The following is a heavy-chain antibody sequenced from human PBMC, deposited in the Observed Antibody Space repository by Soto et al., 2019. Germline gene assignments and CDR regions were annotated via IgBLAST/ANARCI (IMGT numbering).Heavy chain of an antibody. Sequence: GGSLRLSCAASGFTFSSYAMHWVRQAPGKGLEWVAVISYDGSNKYYADSVKGRFTISRDNSKNTLYLQMNSLRAEDTAVYYCARGGLRYFDWLLGGNAFDIWGQGTMVTVSS. D-gene: IGHD3-9*01. CDR2: ISYDGSNK. CDR1: GFTFSSYA. CDR3: ARGGLRYFDWLLGGNAFDI. J-gene: IGHJ3*02. V-gene: IGHV3-30-3*01.